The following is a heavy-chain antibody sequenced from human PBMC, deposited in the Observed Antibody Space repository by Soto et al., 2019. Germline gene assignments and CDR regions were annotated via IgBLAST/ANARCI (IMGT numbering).Heavy chain of an antibody. V-gene: IGHV3-7*03. J-gene: IGHJ4*02. CDR2: VVQDGGVK. CDR1: GFTLGNYC. CDR3: ARDVGGILDY. Sequence: GGSLRLSCTASGFTLGNYCMAWIRQAPGKGLEWVANVVQDGGVKCQADSVRGRFTIIRENARNSVLLQMNSLRAEDTAVYFCARDVGGILDYWGQGTLVTVSS.